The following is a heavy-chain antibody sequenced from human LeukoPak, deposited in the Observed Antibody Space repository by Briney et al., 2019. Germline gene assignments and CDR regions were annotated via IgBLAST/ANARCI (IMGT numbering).Heavy chain of an antibody. J-gene: IGHJ6*03. Sequence: SETLSLTCAVYGGSFSGYYWSWIRQPPGKGLEWIGEINHSGSTNYNPSLKSRVTISVDTSKNQFSLKLSSVTAADTAVYYCAREKLERPYDYYYYYIDVWGKGTTVTVSS. D-gene: IGHD1-1*01. CDR2: INHSGST. CDR3: AREKLERPYDYYYYYIDV. CDR1: GGSFSGYY. V-gene: IGHV4-34*01.